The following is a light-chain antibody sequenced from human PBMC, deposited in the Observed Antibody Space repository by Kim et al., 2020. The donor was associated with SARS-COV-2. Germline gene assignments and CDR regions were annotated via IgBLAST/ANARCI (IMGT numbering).Light chain of an antibody. V-gene: IGKV3-20*01. CDR2: DAS. J-gene: IGKJ2*02. CDR3: QQYDSSPCT. Sequence: LSPEERATLACRASQSVSSNSLSWYQQKPGQAPRLVIFDASTRASGIPDRFSGSKSGTDFTLTISRLEPEDFAVYYCQQYDSSPCTFGQGTKLEI. CDR1: QSVSSNS.